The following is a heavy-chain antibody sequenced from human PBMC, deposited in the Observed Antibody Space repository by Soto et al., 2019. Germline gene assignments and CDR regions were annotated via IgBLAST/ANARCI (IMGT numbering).Heavy chain of an antibody. V-gene: IGHV3-23*01. CDR2: ISGSGGST. CDR3: AKDLLGEESLLSVEYGMDV. J-gene: IGHJ6*02. Sequence: GGSLRLSCAASGFTFSSYAMSWVRQAPGKGLEWVSAISGSGGSTYYADSVKGRFTISRDNSKNTLYLQMNSLRAEDTAVYYCAKDLLGEESLLSVEYGMDVWGQGNTVTVSS. CDR1: GFTFSSYA. D-gene: IGHD3-16*02.